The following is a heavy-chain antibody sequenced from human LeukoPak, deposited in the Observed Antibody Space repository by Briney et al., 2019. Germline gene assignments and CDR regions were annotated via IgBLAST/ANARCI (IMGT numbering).Heavy chain of an antibody. V-gene: IGHV3-66*01. CDR2: IYSGGST. J-gene: IGHJ4*02. Sequence: GGSLRLSCAVSGFTVSSNYMSWVRQAPGKGLEWVSVIYSGGSTYFADSVKGRFTISRDNSKNTLYLQMNSLRVEDTAVYYCARDPGNNYFDYWGQGALVTVSS. D-gene: IGHD2/OR15-2a*01. CDR1: GFTVSSNY. CDR3: ARDPGNNYFDY.